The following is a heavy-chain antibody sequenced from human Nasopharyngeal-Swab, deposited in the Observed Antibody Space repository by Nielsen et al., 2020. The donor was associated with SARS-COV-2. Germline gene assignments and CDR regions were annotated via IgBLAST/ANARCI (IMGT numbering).Heavy chain of an antibody. CDR2: IYTSGST. D-gene: IGHD2-15*01. CDR1: GGSISSYY. J-gene: IGHJ3*02. V-gene: IGHV4-4*07. Sequence: SETLSLTCTVSGGSISSYYWSWIRQPAGKGLEWIGRIYTSGSTNYNPSLKSRVTMSVDTSKNQFSLKLSSVTAADTAVYYCASGYCSGGSCRNDAFDIWGQGTMVTVSS. CDR3: ASGYCSGGSCRNDAFDI.